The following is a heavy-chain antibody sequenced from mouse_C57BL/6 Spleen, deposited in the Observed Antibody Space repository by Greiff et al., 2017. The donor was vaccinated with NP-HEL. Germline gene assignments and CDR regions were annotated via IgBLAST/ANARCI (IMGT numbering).Heavy chain of an antibody. Sequence: VQLKQPGAELVKPGASVKLSCKASGYTFTSYWMHWVKQRPGQGLEWIGMIHPNSGSTNYNEKFKSKATLTVDKSSSTAYMQLSSLTSEDSAVYYCARSDYDGTYYAMDYWGQGTSVTVSS. D-gene: IGHD2-4*01. CDR1: GYTFTSYW. CDR2: IHPNSGST. V-gene: IGHV1-64*01. J-gene: IGHJ4*01. CDR3: ARSDYDGTYYAMDY.